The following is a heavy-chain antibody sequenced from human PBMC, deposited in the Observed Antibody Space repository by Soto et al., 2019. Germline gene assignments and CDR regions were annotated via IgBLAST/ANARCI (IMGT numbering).Heavy chain of an antibody. Sequence: ASVKVSCTASGYTFTSYYMHWVRQAPGQGLEWMGIINPSGGSTSYAQKFQGRVTMTRDTSTSTVYMELSSLRSEDTAVYYCARPVAARPTPDAFDIWGQGTMVTVSS. D-gene: IGHD6-6*01. J-gene: IGHJ3*02. V-gene: IGHV1-46*01. CDR2: INPSGGST. CDR1: GYTFTSYY. CDR3: ARPVAARPTPDAFDI.